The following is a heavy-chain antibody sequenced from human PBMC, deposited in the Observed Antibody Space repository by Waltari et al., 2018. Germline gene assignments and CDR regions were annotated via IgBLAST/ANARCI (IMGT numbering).Heavy chain of an antibody. J-gene: IGHJ4*02. CDR2: ISSSGSTI. CDR3: ARDSLYASQDYYDSSGLFDY. V-gene: IGHV3-11*01. D-gene: IGHD3-22*01. Sequence: SPGKGLEWVSYISSSGSTIYYADSVKGRFTISRDNAKNSLYLQMNSLRAEDTAVYYCARDSLYASQDYYDSSGLFDYWGQGTLVTVSS.